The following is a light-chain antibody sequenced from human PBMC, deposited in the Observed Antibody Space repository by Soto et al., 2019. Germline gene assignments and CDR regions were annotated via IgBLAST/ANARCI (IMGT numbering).Light chain of an antibody. V-gene: IGLV2-8*01. Sequence: QSALTQPPSASGSPGQSVTISCTGTSSDVGGYNYVSWYQQHPGKAPKVMMYEVSKRPSGVPDRFSGSKSGNTASLTVSGLQTEDEADYYCSSYGGTNSLKVFGEGTKLTVL. J-gene: IGLJ2*01. CDR3: SSYGGTNSLKV. CDR1: SSDVGGYNY. CDR2: EVS.